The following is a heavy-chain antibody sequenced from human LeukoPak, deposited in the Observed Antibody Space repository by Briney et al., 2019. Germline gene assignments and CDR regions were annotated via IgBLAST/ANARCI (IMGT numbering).Heavy chain of an antibody. D-gene: IGHD3-3*01. Sequence: SSETLSLTCTVSGGSISSYYWSWIRQPPGKGLEWIGYIYYSGSTNYNPSLKSRVTISVDTSKNQFSLKLSSVTAADTAVYYCARGGLRFLEWLSTYYYYGMDVWGQGTTVTVSS. V-gene: IGHV4-59*12. CDR3: ARGGLRFLEWLSTYYYYGMDV. J-gene: IGHJ6*02. CDR2: IYYSGST. CDR1: GGSISSYY.